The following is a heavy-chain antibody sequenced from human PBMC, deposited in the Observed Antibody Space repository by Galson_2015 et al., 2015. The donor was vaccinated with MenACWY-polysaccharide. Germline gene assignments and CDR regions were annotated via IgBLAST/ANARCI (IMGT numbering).Heavy chain of an antibody. D-gene: IGHD2-2*01. J-gene: IGHJ6*02. CDR1: GYTFTSYY. CDR2: INPSGGST. Sequence: SVKVSCKASGYTFTSYYMHWVRQAPGQGLEWMGIINPSGGSTSYAQKFQGRVTMTRDTSTSTVYMELSSLRSEDTAVYYCAKDQLPAANYYYYYYGMDVWGQGTTVTVSS. V-gene: IGHV1-46*01. CDR3: AKDQLPAANYYYYYYGMDV.